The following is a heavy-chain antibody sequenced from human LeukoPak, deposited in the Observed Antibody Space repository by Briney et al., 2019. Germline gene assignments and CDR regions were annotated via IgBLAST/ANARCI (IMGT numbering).Heavy chain of an antibody. D-gene: IGHD3-22*01. J-gene: IGHJ4*02. V-gene: IGHV1-2*02. Sequence: ASVKVSCKTSGYTFTGHYMHWVRQAPGQGLEWMGWINPNSGGTNYAQKFQGRVTMTRDTSISTAYMELSRLRSDDTAVYYCARAYYDSSGYYGAEGYWGQGTLVTVSS. CDR3: ARAYYDSSGYYGAEGY. CDR2: INPNSGGT. CDR1: GYTFTGHY.